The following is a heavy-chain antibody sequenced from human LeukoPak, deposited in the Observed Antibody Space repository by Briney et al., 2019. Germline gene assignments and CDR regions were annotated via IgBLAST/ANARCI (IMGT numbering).Heavy chain of an antibody. J-gene: IGHJ4*02. CDR1: GYTFTSYY. CDR3: ARDGHYYASGSRYFDY. V-gene: IGHV1-46*01. Sequence: ASVKVSCKASGYTFTSYYMHWVRQAPGQGLEWMGIINPSGGSATYAQKFQGRVTMTRDTSTSTVYMELSSLRSEDTAVYYCARDGHYYASGSRYFDYCGQGTLVTVSS. CDR2: INPSGGSA. D-gene: IGHD3-10*01.